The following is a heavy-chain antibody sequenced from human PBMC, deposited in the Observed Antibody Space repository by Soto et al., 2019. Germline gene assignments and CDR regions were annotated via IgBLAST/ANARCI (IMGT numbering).Heavy chain of an antibody. Sequence: ASVKVSCKVSGYTLTELSMHWVRQAPGKGLEWMGGFDPEDGETIYAQKFQGGVTMTEDTSTDTAYMELSSLRSEDTAVYYCATGEPRDSSSWYGHFDYWGQGTLVTVSS. J-gene: IGHJ4*02. V-gene: IGHV1-24*01. D-gene: IGHD6-13*01. CDR1: GYTLTELS. CDR3: ATGEPRDSSSWYGHFDY. CDR2: FDPEDGET.